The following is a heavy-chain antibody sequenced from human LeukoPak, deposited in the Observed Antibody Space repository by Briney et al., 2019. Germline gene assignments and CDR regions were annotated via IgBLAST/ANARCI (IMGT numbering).Heavy chain of an antibody. V-gene: IGHV3-48*02. J-gene: IGHJ4*02. Sequence: QPGGSLRLSCAASEFTFSTYNMNWVRQAPEKGLEWVSYITSRSSTIYYADSVKGRFTISRDNAKNSLYLQMNSLRDEDTAVYYCARGYPADYWGQGTLVTVSS. CDR3: ARGYPADY. CDR1: EFTFSTYN. D-gene: IGHD1-26*01. CDR2: ITSRSSTI.